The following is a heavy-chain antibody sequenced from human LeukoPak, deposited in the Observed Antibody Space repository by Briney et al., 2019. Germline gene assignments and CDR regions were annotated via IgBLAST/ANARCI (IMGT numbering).Heavy chain of an antibody. V-gene: IGHV1-2*02. J-gene: IGHJ5*02. Sequence: ASVKVSCKASGYTFTGYYMHWVRQAPGQGLEWMGWINPNSGGTNYAQKFQGRVTMTRDTSISTAYMELSRLRSDDTAVYYCARDSGSQKALDPWGQGTLVTVSS. D-gene: IGHD1-26*01. CDR3: ARDSGSQKALDP. CDR2: INPNSGGT. CDR1: GYTFTGYY.